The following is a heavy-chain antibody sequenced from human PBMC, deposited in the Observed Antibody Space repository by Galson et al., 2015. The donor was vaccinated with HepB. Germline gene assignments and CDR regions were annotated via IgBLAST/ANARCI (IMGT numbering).Heavy chain of an antibody. J-gene: IGHJ4*02. V-gene: IGHV3-30*18. CDR1: GFPFSSYS. D-gene: IGHD2/OR15-2a*01. CDR2: ISYDGSNI. Sequence: SLRLSCAASGFPFSSYSMHWVRQAPGKGLEWVAMISYDGSNIYYGDSVKGRFTISRDNSKNTLYLQMSSLRPEDTAVYYCAKKRAGSTWSPCDYWGQGTLVTASS. CDR3: AKKRAGSTWSPCDY.